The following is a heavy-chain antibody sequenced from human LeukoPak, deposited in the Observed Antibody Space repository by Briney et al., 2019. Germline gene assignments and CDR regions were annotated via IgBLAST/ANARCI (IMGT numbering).Heavy chain of an antibody. CDR1: GGSIGWDY. V-gene: IGHV4-4*07. CDR3: ARHRCSGGSCYSFEYNWFDP. Sequence: SESLSLTCTVSGGSIGWDYWSWIRQSAGKGLEWIGRIYKSGTTNYNPSFRSRVTMSVDTSKNHFSLTPTSVTAADTAVYYCARHRCSGGSCYSFEYNWFDPWGQGTLVTVSS. D-gene: IGHD2-15*01. J-gene: IGHJ5*02. CDR2: IYKSGTT.